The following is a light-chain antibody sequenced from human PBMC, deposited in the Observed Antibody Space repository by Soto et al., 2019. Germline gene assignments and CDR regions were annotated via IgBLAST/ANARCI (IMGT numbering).Light chain of an antibody. CDR2: EGS. CDR1: SSDVGSYNL. Sequence: QSVLTQPASVSGSPGQSITISCTGTSSDVGSYNLVSWYQQHPGKAPKLMIYEGSKRPSGVSNRFSGSKSGNTASLTISGLQAEDEADYYCCSYAGSSTSYVFGTGTKVTXL. CDR3: CSYAGSSTSYV. V-gene: IGLV2-23*01. J-gene: IGLJ1*01.